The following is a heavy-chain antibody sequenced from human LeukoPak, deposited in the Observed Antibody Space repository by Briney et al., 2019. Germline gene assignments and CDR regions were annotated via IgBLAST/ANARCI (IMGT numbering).Heavy chain of an antibody. V-gene: IGHV3-73*01. J-gene: IGHJ4*02. CDR2: IRSKGNGYAT. Sequence: GGSLRLSCVASGFAFSASDIHWVRQASGEGLEWVGRIRSKGNGYATAYSASVKGRFTISRDDSENTTYLQMNSLRAEDTAVYYCTKGSAVTTRYFDYWGQGTLVTVSS. CDR3: TKGSAVTTRYFDY. D-gene: IGHD4-11*01. CDR1: GFAFSASD.